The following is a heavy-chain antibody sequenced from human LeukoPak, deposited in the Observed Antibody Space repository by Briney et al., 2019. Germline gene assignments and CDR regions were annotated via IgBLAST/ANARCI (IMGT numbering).Heavy chain of an antibody. Sequence: SETLSLTCTVSGGSISGYYWSWIRQPPGKGLEWIGYISYSGSTNYNPSLKSRVTISVDTSKNQFSLKLSSVTAADTAVYYCARVGDITGTYYYYYYMDVWGKGTTVTVSS. CDR1: GGSISGYY. CDR2: ISYSGST. D-gene: IGHD1-20*01. J-gene: IGHJ6*03. V-gene: IGHV4-59*12. CDR3: ARVGDITGTYYYYYYMDV.